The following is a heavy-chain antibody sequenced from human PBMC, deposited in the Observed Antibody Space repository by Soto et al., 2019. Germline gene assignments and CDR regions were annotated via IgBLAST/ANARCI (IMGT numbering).Heavy chain of an antibody. J-gene: IGHJ6*02. V-gene: IGHV3-48*01. Sequence: PGGSLRLSCAASGSSFSTYGIHWVRQVPGKGLEWVSYISSSSSTIFYTDSVKGRFTISRDNSKNTLYLQMNSLRAEDTAVYYCAKVDGDYYYYYGMDVWGQGTTVTVSS. CDR3: AKVDGDYYYYYGMDV. CDR1: GSSFSTYG. CDR2: ISSSSSTI. D-gene: IGHD4-17*01.